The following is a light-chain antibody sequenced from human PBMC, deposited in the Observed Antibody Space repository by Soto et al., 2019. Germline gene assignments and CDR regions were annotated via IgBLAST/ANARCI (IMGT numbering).Light chain of an antibody. CDR3: QQYNSYSL. CDR2: DVS. Sequence: DIQMTQSPSTLSASVGDRVTITCRASQSISSWFAWYQQKPGKAPNLLIYDVSSLESGVSSRFSGSGSGTEFTLTISSLQPDDFATYYCQQYNSYSLFGGGTKVDIK. CDR1: QSISSW. V-gene: IGKV1-5*01. J-gene: IGKJ4*01.